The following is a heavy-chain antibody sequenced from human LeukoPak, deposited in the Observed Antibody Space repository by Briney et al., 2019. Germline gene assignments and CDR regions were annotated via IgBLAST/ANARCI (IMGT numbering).Heavy chain of an antibody. Sequence: GGSLRLSCAASGFIFSIYEMNWVRQAQGKGREGVSYISSSGTTIYYADSVKGRFTISRDNAKNSLYLQMNSLRAEDTAVYYCARDNGGYPYYFDYWGQGTLVTVSS. CDR2: ISSSGTTI. J-gene: IGHJ4*02. V-gene: IGHV3-48*03. CDR1: GFIFSIYE. D-gene: IGHD1-26*01. CDR3: ARDNGGYPYYFDY.